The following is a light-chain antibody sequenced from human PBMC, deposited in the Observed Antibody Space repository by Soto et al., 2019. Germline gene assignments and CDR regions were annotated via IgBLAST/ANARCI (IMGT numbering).Light chain of an antibody. CDR1: XSDIGSYNS. Sequence: QSALTXPAXXXXXXGQSITISCTGTXSDIGSYNSITCYQQHPGKAPRVIIFEVTKRPSGISDRFFGSKSGYTASLTISGLQAEDEADYFCFSYAGSSTWLFGGGTKVTVL. V-gene: IGLV2-23*02. CDR3: FSYAGSSTWL. J-gene: IGLJ2*01. CDR2: EVT.